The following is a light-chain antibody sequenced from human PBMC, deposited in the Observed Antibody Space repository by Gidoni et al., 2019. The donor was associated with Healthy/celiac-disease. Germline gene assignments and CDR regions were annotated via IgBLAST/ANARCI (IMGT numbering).Light chain of an antibody. Sequence: DIQMTQSPSSLSASVGDRGTITCQASQDISNYLNWYQQKPGKAPKLLIYDASNLETGGPSRFSGSGSGTDFTVTISSLQPEDIATYYCQQYDNLPYTFGQGTKLEIK. CDR1: QDISNY. CDR2: DAS. V-gene: IGKV1-33*01. J-gene: IGKJ2*01. CDR3: QQYDNLPYT.